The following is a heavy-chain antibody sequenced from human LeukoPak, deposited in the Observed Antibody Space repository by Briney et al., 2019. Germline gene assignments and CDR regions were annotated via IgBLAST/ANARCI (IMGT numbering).Heavy chain of an antibody. V-gene: IGHV3-53*01. J-gene: IGHJ3*02. CDR1: GFNVSSSY. CDR3: ASPLSGQSFDI. Sequence: PGGSLRLSFAASGFNVSSSYMSWVRHAPRKGLEWVSIIYSGGTTYYADSVRGRLTVSRDKSKNTLYLQMNSLRAEDTAVYYCASPLSGQSFDIWGQGTMVPVSS. CDR2: IYSGGTT. D-gene: IGHD5-12*01.